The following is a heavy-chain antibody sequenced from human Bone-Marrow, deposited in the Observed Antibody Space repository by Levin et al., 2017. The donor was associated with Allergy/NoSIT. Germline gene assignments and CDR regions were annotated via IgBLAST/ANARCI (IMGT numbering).Heavy chain of an antibody. CDR3: AGGSSYYGSYYFDY. J-gene: IGHJ4*02. D-gene: IGHD3-10*01. CDR2: IYSSGRT. Sequence: SSETLSLTCAVSGGSISSSGLYWGWIRQPPGPGLEWIGNIYSSGRTSYNPSLQSRVTISEDTSKNQLSLKLNFVTAADTAVYYCAGGSSYYGSYYFDYWGQGTLVTVSS. CDR1: GGSISSSGLY. V-gene: IGHV4-39*01.